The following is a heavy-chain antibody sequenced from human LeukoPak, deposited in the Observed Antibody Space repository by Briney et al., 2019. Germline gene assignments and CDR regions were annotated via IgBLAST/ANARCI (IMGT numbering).Heavy chain of an antibody. V-gene: IGHV3-7*01. D-gene: IGHD6-13*01. Sequence: PGGSLRLSCAASGFTFSRFWMTWVRQAPGKGLEWVANINGDGSKKTYVDSVEGRFTISRDNAKNSLYLQMSSLRADDTAVYYCATAPAAADSCWGQGTLVAVSS. CDR1: GFTFSRFW. CDR2: INGDGSKK. CDR3: ATAPAAADSC. J-gene: IGHJ4*02.